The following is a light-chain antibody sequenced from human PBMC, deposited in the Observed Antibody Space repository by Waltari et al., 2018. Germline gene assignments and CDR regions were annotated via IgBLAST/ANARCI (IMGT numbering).Light chain of an antibody. V-gene: IGKV1-5*03. Sequence: DIQMTQSPSSLSASVGDRVTIACRASQSISNWLAWYQQKPGKAPILLIYKASILKSVVPSRFSGSGSGTQFTLTISSLQPGDFATYYCQQYNTYSSFGQGTKLEIK. J-gene: IGKJ2*01. CDR2: KAS. CDR3: QQYNTYSS. CDR1: QSISNW.